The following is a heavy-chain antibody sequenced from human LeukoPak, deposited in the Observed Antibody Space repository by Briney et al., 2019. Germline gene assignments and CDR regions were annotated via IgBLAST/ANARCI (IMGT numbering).Heavy chain of an antibody. CDR1: GFTFSNAW. CDR3: TTVPRRHSTTYFDY. Sequence: PGGSLRLSCAASGFTFSNAWMSWVRQAPGKGLEWVGRIKSKTDGGTTDYAAPVKGRFTISRDDSKNTLYLQMNSLKTEDTAVYYCTTVPRRHSTTYFDYWGQGTLVTVSS. V-gene: IGHV3-15*01. D-gene: IGHD1-14*01. CDR2: IKSKTDGGTT. J-gene: IGHJ4*02.